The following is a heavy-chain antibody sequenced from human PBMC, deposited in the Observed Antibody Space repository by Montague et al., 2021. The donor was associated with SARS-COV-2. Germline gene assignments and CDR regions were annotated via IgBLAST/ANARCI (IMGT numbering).Heavy chain of an antibody. J-gene: IGHJ5*02. CDR3: AGGRKRITVVRGVIIDWFDP. CDR2: INHSGST. V-gene: IGHV4-34*01. Sequence: SETLSLTCAVYGGSFSGYYWSWIRQPPGKGLEWIGEINHSGSTXXXPSXXXRVTISVDTSKNQFSLKLSSVTAADTAVYYCAGGRKRITVVRGVIIDWFDPWGQGTLVTVSS. D-gene: IGHD3-10*01. CDR1: GGSFSGYY.